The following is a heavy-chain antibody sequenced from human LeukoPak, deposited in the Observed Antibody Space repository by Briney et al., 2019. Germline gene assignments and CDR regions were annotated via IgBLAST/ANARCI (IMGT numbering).Heavy chain of an antibody. CDR1: GGSISSSSYY. CDR2: IYYSGST. Sequence: SETLSLTSTVSGGSISSSSYYWGWIRQPPGKGLEWIGSIYYSGSTYYNPSLKSRVTISVDTSKNQFSLKLSSVTAADTAVYYCARLRWELLAYYFDYWGQGTLVTVSS. CDR3: ARLRWELLAYYFDY. V-gene: IGHV4-39*01. J-gene: IGHJ4*02. D-gene: IGHD1-26*01.